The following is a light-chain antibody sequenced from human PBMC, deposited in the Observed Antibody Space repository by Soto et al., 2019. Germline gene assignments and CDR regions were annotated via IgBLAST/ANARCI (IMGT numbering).Light chain of an antibody. Sequence: EGVLTQSPGTLSLSPGERATLSCRASQSVTNNYLAWYQQRPGQAPRLLIFGSSDRATGIPDRFSGSGSGTDFTLTISRLEPEDFSVYYCHQYGSSPPYTFGQGIKLESK. CDR3: HQYGSSPPYT. J-gene: IGKJ2*01. V-gene: IGKV3-20*01. CDR2: GSS. CDR1: QSVTNNY.